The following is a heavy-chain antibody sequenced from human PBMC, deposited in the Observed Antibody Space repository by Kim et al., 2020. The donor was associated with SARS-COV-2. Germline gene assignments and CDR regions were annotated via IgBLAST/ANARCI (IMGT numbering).Heavy chain of an antibody. CDR1: GGSISSYY. V-gene: IGHV4-59*01. J-gene: IGHJ3*02. D-gene: IGHD1-26*01. Sequence: SETLSLTCTVSGGSISSYYWSWIRQPPGKGLEWIGYIYYSGSTNYNPSLKSRVTISVDTSKNQFSLKLSSVTAADTAVYYCARDLASGSYWEVDAFDIWGQGTMVTVSS. CDR2: IYYSGST. CDR3: ARDLASGSYWEVDAFDI.